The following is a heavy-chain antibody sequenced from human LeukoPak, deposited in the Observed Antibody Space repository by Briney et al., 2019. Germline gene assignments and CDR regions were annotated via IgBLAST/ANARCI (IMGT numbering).Heavy chain of an antibody. Sequence: GGSLRLSCVASGFTVSSNYMTWVRQAPGKGLEWVSVIYSGGNTFYADSVKGRFTISRDNFKNTLYLQMNSLRGEDTAIYYCARDDVATVFDYWGQGTLVTVSS. J-gene: IGHJ4*02. V-gene: IGHV3-66*02. D-gene: IGHD3-16*01. CDR3: ARDDVATVFDY. CDR2: IYSGGNT. CDR1: GFTVSSNY.